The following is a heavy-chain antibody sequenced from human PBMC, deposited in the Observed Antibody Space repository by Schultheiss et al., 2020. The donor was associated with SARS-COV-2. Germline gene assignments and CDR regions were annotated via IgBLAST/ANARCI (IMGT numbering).Heavy chain of an antibody. D-gene: IGHD3-22*01. CDR3: ASSSYYYDSSGYAD. V-gene: IGHV1-69*06. J-gene: IGHJ4*02. Sequence: SVKVSCKASGYTFSAYYMHWVRQAPGQGLEWMGGIIPIFGTANYAQKFQGRVTITADKSTSTAYMELSSLRSEDTAVYYCASSSYYYDSSGYADWGQGTLVTVSS. CDR2: IIPIFGTA. CDR1: GYTFSAYY.